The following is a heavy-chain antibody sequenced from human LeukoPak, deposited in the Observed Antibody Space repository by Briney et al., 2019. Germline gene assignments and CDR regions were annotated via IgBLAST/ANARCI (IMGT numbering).Heavy chain of an antibody. CDR3: ARESGWGLPHAFDF. CDR2: ISGSGDST. D-gene: IGHD3-10*01. Sequence: GGSLRLSCAASGFTFSSYAMNWVRQALGKGLEWVSVISGSGDSTSYADSVKGRFTISRDNSKNTLYLQMNSLRAEDTAVYYCARESGWGLPHAFDFWGQGTMITVSS. J-gene: IGHJ3*01. V-gene: IGHV3-23*01. CDR1: GFTFSSYA.